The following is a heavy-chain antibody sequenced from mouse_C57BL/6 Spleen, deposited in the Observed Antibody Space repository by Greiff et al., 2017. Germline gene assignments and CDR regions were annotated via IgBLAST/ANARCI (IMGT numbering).Heavy chain of an antibody. CDR2: ISDGGSYT. J-gene: IGHJ2*01. Sequence: EVKLQESGGGLVKPGGSLKLSCAASGFTFSSYAMSWVRQTPEKRLEWVATISDGGSYTYYPDNVKGRFTISRDNAKNNLYLQMSHLKSEDTAMYYCARDRGNYRYFDYWGQGTTLTVSS. D-gene: IGHD2-1*01. CDR3: ARDRGNYRYFDY. V-gene: IGHV5-4*01. CDR1: GFTFSSYA.